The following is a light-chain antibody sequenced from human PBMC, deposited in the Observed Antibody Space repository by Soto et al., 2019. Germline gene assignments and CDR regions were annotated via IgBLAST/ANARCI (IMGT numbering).Light chain of an antibody. CDR2: EVN. CDR1: SSDVGAYNY. CDR3: SSYASSNTVL. V-gene: IGLV2-14*01. Sequence: QSVLTQPASVSGSPGQSITISCTGTSSDVGAYNYVSWYEQHPGKAPKLMIYEVNNRPSGVSSRFSGSKSSNTASLTISGLQAEDEDDYYCSSYASSNTVLFGGGTKRNVL. J-gene: IGLJ2*01.